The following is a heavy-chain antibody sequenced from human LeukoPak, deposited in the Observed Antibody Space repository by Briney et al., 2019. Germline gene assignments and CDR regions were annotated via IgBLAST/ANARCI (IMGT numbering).Heavy chain of an antibody. D-gene: IGHD4-11*01. CDR1: GFTFSSYA. J-gene: IGHJ4*02. CDR2: ISYDGSNK. CDR3: ARGPMTTVDY. V-gene: IGHV3-30*04. Sequence: PGGSLRLSCAASGFTFSSYAMHWVRQAPGKGLEWVAVISYDGSNKYYADSVKGRFTISRDNSKNTLYLQMNSLRAEDTAVYYRARGPMTTVDYWGQGTLVTVSS.